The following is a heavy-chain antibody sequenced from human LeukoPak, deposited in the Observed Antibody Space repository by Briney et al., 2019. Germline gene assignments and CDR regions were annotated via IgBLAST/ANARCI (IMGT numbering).Heavy chain of an antibody. J-gene: IGHJ6*03. V-gene: IGHV4-61*02. CDR2: IYTSGST. CDR1: GGSIISGSDY. D-gene: IGHD3-22*01. CDR3: ARVSSGPYYYYYMDV. Sequence: SETLSLTCTVSGGSIISGSDYWSWIRQPDGKGLEWIGRIYTSGSTNYNPSLKSRVTISVDTSKNQFSLKLSSVTAADTAVYYCARVSSGPYYYYYMDVWGKGTTVTVSS.